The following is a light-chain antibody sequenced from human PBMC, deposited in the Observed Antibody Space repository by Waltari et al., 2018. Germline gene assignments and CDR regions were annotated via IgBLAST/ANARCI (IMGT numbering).Light chain of an antibody. CDR2: GAS. J-gene: IGKJ2*01. CDR3: QQYSNWPRT. CDR1: QSVSSN. V-gene: IGKV3-15*01. Sequence: EIVMTQSPATLSVSPGERATLSCRASQSVSSNLAWYQQKPGQAPRLLIYGASTRATGIPARFSGSGSGTEFTLTISSLQSEDFAVYYCQQYSNWPRTFGQGTKREIK.